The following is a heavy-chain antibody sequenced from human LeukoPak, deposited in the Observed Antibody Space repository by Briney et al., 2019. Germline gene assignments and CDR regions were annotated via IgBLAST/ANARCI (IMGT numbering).Heavy chain of an antibody. CDR3: ARGRPTVSLYYYYYMDV. Sequence: SETLSLTCSVSGGSFSNYFWSWVRQPAGKGLEWIGRIYPSGNTNYNPSLKSRVTLSVDTSKTQFYLSLSSVTAADTAVYYCARGRPTVSLYYYYYMDVWGKGTTVTISS. D-gene: IGHD4-17*01. CDR1: GGSFSNYF. CDR2: IYPSGNT. V-gene: IGHV4-4*07. J-gene: IGHJ6*03.